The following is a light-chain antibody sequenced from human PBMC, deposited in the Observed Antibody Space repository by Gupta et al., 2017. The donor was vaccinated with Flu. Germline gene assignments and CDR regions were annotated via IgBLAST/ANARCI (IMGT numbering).Light chain of an antibody. Sequence: EIVLTQSPATLSLSPGERATLSCRASQSVSSHLAWYQQKPGQAPRLLSDDASNRATGIPARFSGSGSGTDFTLTISSLEPEDFAVYYCQQRSNWPLTFGGGTKVEIK. V-gene: IGKV3-11*01. J-gene: IGKJ4*01. CDR3: QQRSNWPLT. CDR1: QSVSSH. CDR2: DAS.